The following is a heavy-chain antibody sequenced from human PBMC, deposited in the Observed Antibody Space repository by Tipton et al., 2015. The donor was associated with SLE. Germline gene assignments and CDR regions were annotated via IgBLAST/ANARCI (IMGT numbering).Heavy chain of an antibody. CDR3: ARRRGSSWYEDYFDY. CDR1: GGSISSHY. V-gene: IGHV4-59*11. D-gene: IGHD6-13*01. CDR2: INYSGST. Sequence: TLSLTCTASGGSISSHYWSWIRRPPGKALEWIGYINYSGSTNYNPSLKSRVTMSVDTSENRFSLKLGSVTAADTAVYYCARRRGSSWYEDYFDYWGQGTLVTVSS. J-gene: IGHJ4*02.